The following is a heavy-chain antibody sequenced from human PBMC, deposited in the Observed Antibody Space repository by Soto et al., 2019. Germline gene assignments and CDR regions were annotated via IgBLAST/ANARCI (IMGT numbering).Heavy chain of an antibody. CDR3: TRGTTLDTGTS. CDR2: ISAYNGNT. V-gene: IGHV1-18*01. Sequence: QVQLVQSGAEVKKPGASVKVSCKASGYTFTSYGISWVRQAPGQGLEWMGWISAYNGNTNYAQKLQGRVTMTTATSTSTAYLALRLPRSADTAVYYCTRGTTLDTGTSWGQGPLVTVSS. CDR1: GYTFTSYG. D-gene: IGHD1-1*01. J-gene: IGHJ5*02.